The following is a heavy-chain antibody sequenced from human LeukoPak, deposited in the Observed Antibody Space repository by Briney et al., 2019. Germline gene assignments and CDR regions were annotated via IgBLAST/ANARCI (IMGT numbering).Heavy chain of an antibody. J-gene: IGHJ6*03. CDR2: IYTSGST. CDR1: GGSISSGSYY. Sequence: PSETLSLTCTVSGGSISSGSYYWSWIRQPAGKGLEWIGRIYTSGSTDYNPSLKSRVTMSVDTSKNQFSLKLSSVTAADTAVYYCARDSSIVVVPAACIRYYYYYMDVWGKGTTVTVSS. V-gene: IGHV4-61*02. D-gene: IGHD2-2*01. CDR3: ARDSSIVVVPAACIRYYYYYMDV.